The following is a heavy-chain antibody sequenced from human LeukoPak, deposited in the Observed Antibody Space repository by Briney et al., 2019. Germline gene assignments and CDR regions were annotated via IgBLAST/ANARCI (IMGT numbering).Heavy chain of an antibody. D-gene: IGHD3-9*01. CDR3: ARANSYYDILTGYDS. V-gene: IGHV4-38-2*01. CDR1: GYSISSGYY. CDR2: IYHNGNT. J-gene: IGHJ4*02. Sequence: PSETLSLTCAVSGYSISSGYYWGWIRQPPRKGLEWIGSIYHNGNTYYNPSLKSRVTISVDTSKNQFSLKLSSVTAADTAVYYCARANSYYDILTGYDSWGQGTLVTVSS.